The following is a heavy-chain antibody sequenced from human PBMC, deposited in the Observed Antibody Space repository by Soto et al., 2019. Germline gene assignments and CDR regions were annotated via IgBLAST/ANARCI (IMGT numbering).Heavy chain of an antibody. CDR2: INPNSGGT. V-gene: IGHV1-2*02. CDR3: ASERGASSGPPVRAWFDP. D-gene: IGHD3-22*01. Sequence: RASVKVSCKASGYTFTGYYMHWVRQAPGQGLEWMGWINPNSGGTNYAQKFQGRVTMTRDTSISTAYMELSRLRSDDTAVYYCASERGASSGPPVRAWFDPWVQGTLVTVSS. J-gene: IGHJ5*02. CDR1: GYTFTGYY.